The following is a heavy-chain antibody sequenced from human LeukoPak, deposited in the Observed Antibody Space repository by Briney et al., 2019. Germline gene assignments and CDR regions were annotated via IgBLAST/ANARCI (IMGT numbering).Heavy chain of an antibody. CDR2: IYYSGST. V-gene: IGHV4-39*07. J-gene: IGHJ6*03. CDR1: GGSISSSSYY. D-gene: IGHD6-13*01. Sequence: SETLSLTCTVSGGSISSSSYYWGWIRQPPGKGLECIGSIYYSGSTYYNPSLKSRVTISVDTSKNEFSLKLSSVTAADTAVYYCARGTGKLSSSWYQWYYYYYYMDVWGKGTTVTVSS. CDR3: ARGTGKLSSSWYQWYYYYYYMDV.